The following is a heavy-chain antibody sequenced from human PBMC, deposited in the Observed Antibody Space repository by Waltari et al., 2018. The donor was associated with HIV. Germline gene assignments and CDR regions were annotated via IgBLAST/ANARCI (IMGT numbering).Heavy chain of an antibody. Sequence: QLQLQESGPGLVKPSETLSLTCSLSGDSISNTYYYWGWIRQSPGKGLEWIGSIYYTGITYFNPSLDGRAGISVDTSKNHLFRHLGSPTAADTAVYYCVRVHVKHYTYYFDVWGQGALVTVSS. V-gene: IGHV4-39*07. CDR1: GDSISNTYYY. CDR2: IYYTGIT. J-gene: IGHJ4*02. D-gene: IGHD4-4*01. CDR3: VRVHVKHYTYYFDV.